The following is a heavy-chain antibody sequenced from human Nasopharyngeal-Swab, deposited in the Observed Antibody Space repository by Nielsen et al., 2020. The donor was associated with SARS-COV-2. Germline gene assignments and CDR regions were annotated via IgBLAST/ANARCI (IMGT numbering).Heavy chain of an antibody. J-gene: IGHJ4*02. CDR1: GFTFRDYW. CDR2: IKQDGSEK. CDR3: ARLPTTPLSFDY. D-gene: IGHD4-17*01. Sequence: GGSLRLSCVASGFTFRDYWMSWVRQAPAKGLEWVASIKQDGSEKYYVDSVKGRFTISRDNAKNSLYLQMNSLRAEDTAVYYCARLPTTPLSFDYWGQGTLVTVSS. V-gene: IGHV3-7*01.